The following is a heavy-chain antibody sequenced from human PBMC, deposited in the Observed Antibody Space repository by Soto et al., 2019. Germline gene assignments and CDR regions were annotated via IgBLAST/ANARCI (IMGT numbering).Heavy chain of an antibody. Sequence: PGGSLRLSCAASGFTCSSYGMHWVRQAPGKGLEWVAVISYDGSNKYYADSVKGRFTISRDNSKNTLYLQMNSLRAEDTAVYYCAKPSGRYCSGGSCYPYYFDYWGQGTLVTVSS. CDR1: GFTCSSYG. CDR2: ISYDGSNK. V-gene: IGHV3-30*18. J-gene: IGHJ4*02. CDR3: AKPSGRYCSGGSCYPYYFDY. D-gene: IGHD2-15*01.